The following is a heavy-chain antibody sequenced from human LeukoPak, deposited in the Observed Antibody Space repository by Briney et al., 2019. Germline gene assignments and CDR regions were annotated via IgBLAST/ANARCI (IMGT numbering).Heavy chain of an antibody. V-gene: IGHV3-48*03. D-gene: IGHD3-3*01. CDR1: GFIFSDYE. J-gene: IGHJ4*02. CDR2: ISRTGTT. CDR3: APHPDYWSGYFVY. Sequence: QPGGSLRLSCASSGFIFSDYEMNWVRQAPGKGLECISYISRTGTTYYADSVKGRFTISRDNTKKSLYLQMNSLRVEDTAVYYWAPHPDYWSGYFVYWGQGTQVTVSS.